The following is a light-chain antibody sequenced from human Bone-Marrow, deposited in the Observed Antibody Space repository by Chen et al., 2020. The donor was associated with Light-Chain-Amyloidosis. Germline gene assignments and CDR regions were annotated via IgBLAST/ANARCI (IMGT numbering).Light chain of an antibody. V-gene: IGKV3D-20*02. J-gene: IGKJ2*01. CDR3: QERTNWPLYT. CDR1: QSVSSTY. CDR2: DAS. Sequence: EIVLTQSPGTLSLSPGERATLSCRASQSVSSTYLAWYQHKPGQAPRLLIYDASIRATGIPARFSGSGSGTDFTLTIYSLEPEDFAVYYCQERTNWPLYTFGQGTKLEI.